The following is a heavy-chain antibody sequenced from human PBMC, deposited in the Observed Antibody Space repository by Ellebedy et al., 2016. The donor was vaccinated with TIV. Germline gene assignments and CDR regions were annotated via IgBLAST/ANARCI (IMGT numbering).Heavy chain of an antibody. CDR2: IYYSGDT. CDR3: VRHYYESSGSTNYFDY. V-gene: IGHV4-30-4*01. D-gene: IGHD3-22*01. J-gene: IGHJ4*02. CDR1: GGSITSGDYY. Sequence: MPSETLSPTCTVSGGSITSGDYYWSWIRQSPGKGLEWIGYIYYSGDTYYNPSLKSRLTISVDTSRNQFSLTLSSVTAADTAVYFCVRHYYESSGSTNYFDYWGQGTLVTVSS.